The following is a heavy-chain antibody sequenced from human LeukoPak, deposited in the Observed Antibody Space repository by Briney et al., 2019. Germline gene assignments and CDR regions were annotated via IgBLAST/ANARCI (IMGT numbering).Heavy chain of an antibody. CDR2: ISYDGDNS. J-gene: IGHJ4*02. D-gene: IGHD1-14*01. CDR1: GFTFNNHA. CDR3: ASPDPGIRTNPFDY. V-gene: IGHV3-30*04. Sequence: PGGSLRLSCAASGFTFNNHALHWVRQAPGKGLEWLSLISYDGDNSYYADSVKGRFTISRDNSKNTLYLQMNSLRAEDTAVYYCASPDPGIRTNPFDYWGQGTLVTVSS.